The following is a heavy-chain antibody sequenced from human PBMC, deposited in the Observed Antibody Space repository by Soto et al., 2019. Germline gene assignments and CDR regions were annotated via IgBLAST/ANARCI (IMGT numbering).Heavy chain of an antibody. V-gene: IGHV1-18*01. CDR1: GYTFTSYG. CDR3: ARDPRYYYDILTGYYPTTIGFDP. Sequence: ASVKVSCKASGYTFTSYGISWVRQAPGQGLEWMGWTSAYNGNTNYAQKLQGRVTMTTDTSTSTAYMELRSLRSDDTAVYYCARDPRYYYDILTGYYPTTIGFDPWGQGTLVTVS. J-gene: IGHJ5*02. CDR2: TSAYNGNT. D-gene: IGHD3-9*01.